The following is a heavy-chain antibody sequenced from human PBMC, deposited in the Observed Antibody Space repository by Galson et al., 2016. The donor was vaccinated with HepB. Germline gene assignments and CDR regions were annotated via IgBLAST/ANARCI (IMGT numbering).Heavy chain of an antibody. J-gene: IGHJ1*01. Sequence: SLRLSCAASGFTFSTYGMHWVRQAPGKGLQWVAVIWSDGNNKYYEDSVKGRFTISRNNSKNTLFLHLNSLRAEDTAVDYCAKDPYAVVSRPEYFQHWGQGTLVTVSS. V-gene: IGHV3-33*06. CDR2: IWSDGNNK. CDR3: AKDPYAVVSRPEYFQH. CDR1: GFTFSTYG. D-gene: IGHD2-2*01.